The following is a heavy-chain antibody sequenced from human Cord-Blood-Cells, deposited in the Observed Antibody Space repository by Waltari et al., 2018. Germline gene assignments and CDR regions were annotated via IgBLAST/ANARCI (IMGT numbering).Heavy chain of an antibody. CDR3: ARDREKVFWSGYNWFDP. CDR1: GYTFTSYA. D-gene: IGHD3-3*01. CDR2: INTNTGNP. J-gene: IGHJ5*02. V-gene: IGHV7-4-1*02. Sequence: QVQLVQSGSELKKPGASVKVSCKASGYTFTSYAMNWVRQTPGQGLEWMGWINTNTGNPTYAQGFTGRFVFSLDTSVSTAYLQISSLKAEDTAVYYCARDREKVFWSGYNWFDPWGQGTLVTVSS.